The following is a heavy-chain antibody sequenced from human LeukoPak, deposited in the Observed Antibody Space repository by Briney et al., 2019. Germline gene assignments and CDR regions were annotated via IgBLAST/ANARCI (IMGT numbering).Heavy chain of an antibody. V-gene: IGHV3-53*01. CDR1: GFTVSNNF. CDR2: IYSGGST. Sequence: GGSLRLSCAASGFTVSNNFLSWVRQAPGKGLEWVSVIYSGGSTYYADSVKGRFTIPRDNSKNTLYLQMNSLRAEDTAVYYCARVNKMDYYDSSGYYYFDYWGQGTLVTVSS. CDR3: ARVNKMDYYDSSGYYYFDY. D-gene: IGHD3-22*01. J-gene: IGHJ4*02.